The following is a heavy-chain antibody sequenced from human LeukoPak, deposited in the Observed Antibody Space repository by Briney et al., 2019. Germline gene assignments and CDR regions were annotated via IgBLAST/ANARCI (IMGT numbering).Heavy chain of an antibody. J-gene: IGHJ4*02. CDR2: SNEDGSFT. V-gene: IGHV3-74*01. D-gene: IGHD4-11*01. CDR3: AREDHSNYEY. CDR1: GLIVSREW. Sequence: PGESLGLSCRVSGLIVSREWMHWVRQAPGEGLVWVARSNEDGSFTGYADSVEGLFTISKDNAKNSLYLQMNSLRAEDTAVYYCAREDHSNYEYWGQGTLVTVSS.